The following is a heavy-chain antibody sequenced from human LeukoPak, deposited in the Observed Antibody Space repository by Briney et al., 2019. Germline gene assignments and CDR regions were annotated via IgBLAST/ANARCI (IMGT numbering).Heavy chain of an antibody. J-gene: IGHJ3*02. CDR1: GFTFSSYS. Sequence: PGGPLRLSCAASGFTFSSYSMNWVRQAPGKGLEWVSYISSSSSTIYYADSVKGRFTISRDNAKNSLYLQMNSLRAEDTAVYYCASLPEGSFTIFGVVISDAFDIWGQGTMVTVSS. CDR3: ASLPEGSFTIFGVVISDAFDI. V-gene: IGHV3-48*01. CDR2: ISSSSSTI. D-gene: IGHD3-3*01.